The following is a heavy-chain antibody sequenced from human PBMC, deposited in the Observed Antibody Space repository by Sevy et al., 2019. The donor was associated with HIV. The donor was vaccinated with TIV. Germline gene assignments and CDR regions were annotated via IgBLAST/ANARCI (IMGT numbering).Heavy chain of an antibody. CDR1: GFTFSSYS. D-gene: IGHD6-13*01. J-gene: IGHJ6*02. V-gene: IGHV3-21*01. CDR3: AREGMYSSSWYVPGAAKNYYYYGMDV. Sequence: GGSLRLSCAASGFTFSSYSMSWVRQAPGKGLEWVSSISSSSSYIYYADSVKGRFTISRDNAKNSLYLQMNSLRAEDTAVYYCAREGMYSSSWYVPGAAKNYYYYGMDVWGQGTTVTVSS. CDR2: ISSSSSYI.